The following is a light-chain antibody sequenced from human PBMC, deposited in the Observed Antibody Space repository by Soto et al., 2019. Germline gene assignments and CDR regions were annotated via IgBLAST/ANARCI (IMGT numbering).Light chain of an antibody. CDR2: GAS. V-gene: IGKV3-15*01. Sequence: EIVMTQSPATLSVSPGERATLSCRASQSVSRNLAWYQQKPGQAPRLLIYGASTRATGIPARFSGSGSGTEFTLTISSLQSEDFAVYYCQQYNNWLPRTFGQGTKVEIK. CDR1: QSVSRN. CDR3: QQYNNWLPRT. J-gene: IGKJ1*01.